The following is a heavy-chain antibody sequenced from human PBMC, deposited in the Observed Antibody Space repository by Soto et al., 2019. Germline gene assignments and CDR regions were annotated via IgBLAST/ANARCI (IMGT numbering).Heavy chain of an antibody. CDR2: INAYNGNT. CDR3: AREPVAGTYFDY. V-gene: IGHV1-18*01. Sequence: QVQLVQSGAEVKKPGASVKVSCKASGYTFTTYGTSWVRQAPGQGLEWMGWINAYNGNTNYAQKLKGRVTMTTDTCTGTAYMELRSLRSDDTAVYYCAREPVAGTYFDYWGQGTLVTVSS. CDR1: GYTFTTYG. D-gene: IGHD6-19*01. J-gene: IGHJ4*02.